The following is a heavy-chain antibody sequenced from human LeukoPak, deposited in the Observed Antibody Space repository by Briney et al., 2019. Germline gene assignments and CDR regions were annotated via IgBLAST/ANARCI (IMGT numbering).Heavy chain of an antibody. V-gene: IGHV1-2*02. CDR2: MNPNSGGT. CDR3: ARDEPSDY. Sequence: ASVKVSCKASGYTFTGYYMHWVRQAPGQGLERMGWMNPNSGGTNYAQKFQGRVTMTRDTSISTAYMELYSLRSDDTAFYYCARDEPSDYWGQGTLVTVSS. J-gene: IGHJ4*02. CDR1: GYTFTGYY.